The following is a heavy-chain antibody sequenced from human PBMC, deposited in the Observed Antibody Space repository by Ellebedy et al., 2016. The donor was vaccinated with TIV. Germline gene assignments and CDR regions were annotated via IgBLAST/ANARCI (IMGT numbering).Heavy chain of an antibody. J-gene: IGHJ4*02. CDR3: AKLPRLGYFDY. CDR1: GFTFISYA. Sequence: GESLKISCAASGFTFISYAMSWVRQAPGKGLEWVSALSGSGGTTYYADSVKGRFTISRDNSKNTLYLQMNSLRAEDTAVYYCAKLPRLGYFDYWGQGTLVTVSS. CDR2: LSGSGGTT. V-gene: IGHV3-23*01.